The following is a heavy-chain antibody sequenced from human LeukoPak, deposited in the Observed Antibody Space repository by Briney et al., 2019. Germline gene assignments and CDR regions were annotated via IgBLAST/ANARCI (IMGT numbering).Heavy chain of an antibody. D-gene: IGHD6-13*01. V-gene: IGHV1-46*01. Sequence: ASVKVSCKASGYTFTSYYMHWVRQAPGQGLEWMGIINPSGGSTSYAQKFQGRVTMTRDTSTSTVYMELRSLRSDDTAVYYCARGYKGAAGTYYYMDVWGKGTTVTVSS. CDR2: INPSGGST. CDR3: ARGYKGAAGTYYYMDV. CDR1: GYTFTSYY. J-gene: IGHJ6*03.